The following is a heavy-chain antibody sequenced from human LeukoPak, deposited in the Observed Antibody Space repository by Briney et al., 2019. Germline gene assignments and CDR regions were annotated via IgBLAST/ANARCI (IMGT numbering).Heavy chain of an antibody. CDR1: GGSFSGYY. V-gene: IGHV4-34*01. CDR3: ARGGYDLWSGYYTDWFDP. CDR2: INHSGST. D-gene: IGHD3-3*01. J-gene: IGHJ5*02. Sequence: SETLSLTCAVYGGSFSGYYWSWIRQPPGKGLEWIGEINHSGSTNYNPSLKSRVTISVDTSKNQFSLKLSSVTAADTAVYYCARGGYDLWSGYYTDWFDPWGQGTLVTVSS.